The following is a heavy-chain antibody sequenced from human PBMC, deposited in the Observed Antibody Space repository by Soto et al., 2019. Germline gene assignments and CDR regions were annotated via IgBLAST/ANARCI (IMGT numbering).Heavy chain of an antibody. Sequence: GASVKVSCKASGYTFTSYGISWVRQAPGQGLEWMGWISAYNGNTNYAQKLQGRVTMTTDTSTSTAYMELRSLRSDDTAVYYCARSLQYSSSWYYWSPARPQFDYWGQGTLVTVSS. V-gene: IGHV1-18*01. CDR3: ARSLQYSSSWYYWSPARPQFDY. CDR2: ISAYNGNT. J-gene: IGHJ4*02. D-gene: IGHD6-13*01. CDR1: GYTFTSYG.